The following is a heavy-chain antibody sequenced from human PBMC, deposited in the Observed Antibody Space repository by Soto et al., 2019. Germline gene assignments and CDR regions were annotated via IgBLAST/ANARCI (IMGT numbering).Heavy chain of an antibody. Sequence: QVQLQESGPGLVKPSQTLSLTCTVSGGSISSGGYYWSWIRQHPGKGLEWIGYIYYSGSTYYNPSLKSRVTISVDTSKNQCSLKLSSVTAADTAVYYCAAEYYYDSSGRTRFDYWGQGTLVTVSS. J-gene: IGHJ4*02. D-gene: IGHD3-22*01. CDR3: AAEYYYDSSGRTRFDY. CDR1: GGSISSGGYY. V-gene: IGHV4-31*03. CDR2: IYYSGST.